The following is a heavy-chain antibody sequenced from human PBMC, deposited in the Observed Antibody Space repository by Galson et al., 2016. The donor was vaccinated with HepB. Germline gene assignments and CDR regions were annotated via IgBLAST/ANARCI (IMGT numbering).Heavy chain of an antibody. Sequence: LRLSCAVSGFPFSSHAMGWVRQAPGEGLEWVSVVRTSDIRSGFKTNYADSVKGRFPVSRDDSKNTMYLQMNSLRVADTAVYYCARLYCGAGSCYPRPYYFDFWGLGILVTVSS. CDR3: ARLYCGAGSCYPRPYYFDF. V-gene: IGHV3-23*01. J-gene: IGHJ4*01. D-gene: IGHD2-15*01. CDR1: GFPFSSHA. CDR2: VRTSDIRSGFKT.